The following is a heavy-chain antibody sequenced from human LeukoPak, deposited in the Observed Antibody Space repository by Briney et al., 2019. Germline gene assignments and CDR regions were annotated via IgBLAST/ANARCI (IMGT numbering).Heavy chain of an antibody. CDR2: IYSGGST. CDR3: ARDSGAITDAFDL. V-gene: IGHV3-66*01. CDR1: GFTVSNNY. D-gene: IGHD1-14*01. J-gene: IGHJ3*01. Sequence: GGSLRLSCAASGFTVSNNYMSWVRQAPGKGLEWVSIIYSGGSTFYADSAKGRFTISRDNSQNTLYLQMNSLRTEDTAMYYCARDSGAITDAFDLWGQGTMVTVSS.